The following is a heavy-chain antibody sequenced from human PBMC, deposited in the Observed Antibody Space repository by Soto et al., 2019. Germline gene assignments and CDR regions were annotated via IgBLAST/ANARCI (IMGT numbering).Heavy chain of an antibody. CDR2: ISSSSSYI. CDR3: ARDMIVVVAATQEHYYGMDV. D-gene: IGHD2-15*01. V-gene: IGHV3-21*01. J-gene: IGHJ6*02. CDR1: GFTFSSYS. Sequence: EVQLVESGGGLVKPGGSLRLSCAASGFTFSSYSMNWVRQAPGKGLEWVSSISSSSSYIYYADSVKGRFTISRDNAKNSLHLQMNSLRAEDTAVYYCARDMIVVVAATQEHYYGMDVWGQGTTVTVSS.